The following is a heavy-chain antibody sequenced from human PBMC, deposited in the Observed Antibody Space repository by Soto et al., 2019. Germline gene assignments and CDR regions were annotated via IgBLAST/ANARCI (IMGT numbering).Heavy chain of an antibody. V-gene: IGHV1-46*03. D-gene: IGHD6-19*01. CDR1: GYTFTSYY. CDR3: ARMGIAVAGTADNYFDY. J-gene: IGHJ4*02. CDR2: INPSGGST. Sequence: GASVKVSCKASGYTFTSYYMHWVRQAPGQGLEWMGIINPSGGSTSYAQKFQGRVTMTRDTSTSTVYMELSSLRSEDTAVYYCARMGIAVAGTADNYFDYWGQGTLVTVSS.